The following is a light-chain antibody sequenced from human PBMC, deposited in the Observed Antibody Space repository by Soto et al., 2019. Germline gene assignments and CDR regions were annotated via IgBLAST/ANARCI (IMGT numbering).Light chain of an antibody. CDR1: SSDVGGYNY. CDR2: DVS. V-gene: IGLV2-14*01. Sequence: QSALTQPASVSGSPGQSITISCTGTSSDVGGYNYVSWYQQHPGKAPKLMIYDVSNRPSGVSNRFSGSKSSNTASLTISGLQAEDEADYYCSSYTSSSTLAFGTGTKLTVL. CDR3: SSYTSSSTLA. J-gene: IGLJ1*01.